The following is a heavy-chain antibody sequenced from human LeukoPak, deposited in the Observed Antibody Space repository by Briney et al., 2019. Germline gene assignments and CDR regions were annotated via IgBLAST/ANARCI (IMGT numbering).Heavy chain of an antibody. CDR2: ISGSGGST. D-gene: IGHD2/OR15-2a*01. Sequence: GGSLRLSCAASGFTFSSYAMSWVRQAPGKGLEWVSAISGSGGSTYYAGSVKGRFTISRDNSKNTVYLQMNSLRAEDTAVYHCATQPRNSNWYYFDNWGQGTLVTVSS. CDR1: GFTFSSYA. J-gene: IGHJ4*02. CDR3: ATQPRNSNWYYFDN. V-gene: IGHV3-23*01.